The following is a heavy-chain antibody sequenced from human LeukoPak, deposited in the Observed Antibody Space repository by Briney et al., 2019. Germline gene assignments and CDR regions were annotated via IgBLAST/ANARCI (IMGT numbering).Heavy chain of an antibody. J-gene: IGHJ6*03. CDR1: GFTFSSYS. CDR2: ISSSSNTL. V-gene: IGHV3-48*01. Sequence: GGSLRLSCAASGFTFSSYSMNWVGQAPGKGLEWVSYISSSSNTLYYEDSVKGRFTIPRDNAKKSLYLQMISLRAEDTAVYYCARERYRCLEWLKAYYYYYMDVWGKGTTVTVSS. CDR3: ARERYRCLEWLKAYYYYYMDV. D-gene: IGHD3-3*01.